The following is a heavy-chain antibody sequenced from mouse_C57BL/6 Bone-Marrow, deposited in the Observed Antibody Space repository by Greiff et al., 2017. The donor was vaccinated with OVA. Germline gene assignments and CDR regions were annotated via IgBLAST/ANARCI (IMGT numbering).Heavy chain of an antibody. D-gene: IGHD2-2*01. J-gene: IGHJ3*01. Sequence: QVQLQQSGAELVRPGASVKLSCKASGYTFTDYYINWVKQRPGQGLEWIARIYPGSGNPYYNEKFKGKATLTAEKSSSTAYMQLSSLTSEDSAVYFCAREGYGFAYWGQGTLVTVSA. CDR3: AREGYGFAY. CDR2: IYPGSGNP. V-gene: IGHV1-76*01. CDR1: GYTFTDYY.